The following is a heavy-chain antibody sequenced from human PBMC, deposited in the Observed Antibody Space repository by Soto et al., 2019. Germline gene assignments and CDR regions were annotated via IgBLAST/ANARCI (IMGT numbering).Heavy chain of an antibody. CDR3: VRAKQQVLRQVSGIDV. J-gene: IGHJ6*02. D-gene: IGHD3-3*01. CDR2: ISYSGETT. CDR1: GFTLSSHA. V-gene: IGHV3-23*01. Sequence: EVQLLESGGGLVQPGGSLRLSCAASGFTLSSHAMTWVRQAPGKGLEWVSVISYSGETTFYADSVRGRFTIFRDNSKNTLDLQMNSLRAEDTAVYYCVRAKQQVLRQVSGIDVWGQGTAVTVSS.